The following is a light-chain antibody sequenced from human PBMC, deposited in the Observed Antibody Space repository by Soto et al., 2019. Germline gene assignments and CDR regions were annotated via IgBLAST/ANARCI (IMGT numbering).Light chain of an antibody. Sequence: EIVLTQSPGTLSVSPGERATLSCRASQTISSNYLAWYQQKPGQAPSLLIYGTSSRATGIPDRFSGSGSGTDFTLTISRLEPEDSAIXXCQQYVSWTFGQGTKVEIK. J-gene: IGKJ1*01. CDR2: GTS. V-gene: IGKV3-20*01. CDR1: QTISSNY. CDR3: QQYVSWT.